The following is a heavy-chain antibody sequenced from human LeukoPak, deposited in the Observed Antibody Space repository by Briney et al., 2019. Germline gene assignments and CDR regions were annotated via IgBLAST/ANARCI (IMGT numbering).Heavy chain of an antibody. D-gene: IGHD6-19*01. CDR1: GFTFSSYA. J-gene: IGHJ4*02. Sequence: PGGSLRLSCAASGFTFSSYAMQWVRQAPGKGLEWVAVISYDGSDKNYADSVKGRFTISGDNSKNTLYLQMNSLRADDTAVYYCARAVYRSGGYYFDYWGQGTLVIVSS. CDR3: ARAVYRSGGYYFDY. V-gene: IGHV3-30*04. CDR2: ISYDGSDK.